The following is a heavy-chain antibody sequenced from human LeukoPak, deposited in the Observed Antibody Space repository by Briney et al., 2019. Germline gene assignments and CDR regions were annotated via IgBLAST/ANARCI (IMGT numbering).Heavy chain of an antibody. J-gene: IGHJ1*01. Sequence: ASVKVSCKASGYTFTTYGNSWVRQAPGQGLEWMGWISTYNGDTSYAQNLQGRVSMTRDTSTSTAYIELRSLRSDDTAVYYCARDLCLRLPCPLQYWGQGTLLTVSS. CDR1: GYTFTTYG. D-gene: IGHD5/OR15-5a*01. CDR2: ISTYNGDT. CDR3: ARDLCLRLPCPLQY. V-gene: IGHV1-18*01.